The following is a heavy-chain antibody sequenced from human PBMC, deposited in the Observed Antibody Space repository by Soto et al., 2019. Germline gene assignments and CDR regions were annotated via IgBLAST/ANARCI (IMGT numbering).Heavy chain of an antibody. CDR2: ISAYNGNT. D-gene: IGHD5-12*01. CDR1: GYTFTSYG. V-gene: IGHV1-18*01. Sequence: QVQLVQSGAEVKKPGASVKVSCKASGYTFTSYGISWVRQAPGQGLEWMGWISAYNGNTNYAQKLQGRVTMTTDTATSTAYVELRSLRSDDTAVYYCARDRQTNSGYVPFDYWGQGTLVTVSS. CDR3: ARDRQTNSGYVPFDY. J-gene: IGHJ4*02.